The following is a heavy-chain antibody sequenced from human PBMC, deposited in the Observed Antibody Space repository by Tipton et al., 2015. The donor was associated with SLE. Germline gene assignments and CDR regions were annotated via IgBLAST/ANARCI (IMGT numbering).Heavy chain of an antibody. CDR2: IYYTGST. J-gene: IGHJ3*02. V-gene: IGHV4-39*07. CDR3: ARGGDRSSYYSVPGGAFDI. D-gene: IGHD1-26*01. CDR1: GGSISSISDY. Sequence: TLSLTCTVSGGSISSISDYWGWIRQSPGKGLEWIGSIYYTGSTSYNPSLKSRVTISVDTSKSQFSLKLTSVTAADTAVYYCARGGDRSSYYSVPGGAFDIWGQRTMVTVSS.